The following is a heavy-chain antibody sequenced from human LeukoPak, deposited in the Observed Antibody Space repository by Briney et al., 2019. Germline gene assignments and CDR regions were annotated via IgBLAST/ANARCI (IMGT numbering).Heavy chain of an antibody. CDR2: ISLSSSTI. CDR1: GFAFSSYS. J-gene: IGHJ4*02. CDR3: ASMLTGSFAS. Sequence: GGSLRLSCAASGFAFSSYSMNWVRQAPGKGLEWVSYISLSSSTIYYADSVKGRFTISRDNAKNSLYLQMNSLRDEDTAVYYCASMLTGSFASWGQGTLVSASS. D-gene: IGHD7-27*01. V-gene: IGHV3-48*02.